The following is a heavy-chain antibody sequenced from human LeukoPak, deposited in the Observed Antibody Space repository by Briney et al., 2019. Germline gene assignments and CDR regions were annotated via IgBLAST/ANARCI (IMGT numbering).Heavy chain of an antibody. CDR3: SRDRSDGDYNYYY. Sequence: SQTLSLTCTVSGGSISSDNYYWSCIRQSAGQGLEWVGRTYPSGDTNYNPALKSRITISIDTSKNQFSLKLTSVTVADTAVDYCSRDRSDGDYNYYYWGQGTLVTVSS. D-gene: IGHD4-17*01. V-gene: IGHV4-61*02. J-gene: IGHJ4*02. CDR1: GGSISSDNYY. CDR2: TYPSGDT.